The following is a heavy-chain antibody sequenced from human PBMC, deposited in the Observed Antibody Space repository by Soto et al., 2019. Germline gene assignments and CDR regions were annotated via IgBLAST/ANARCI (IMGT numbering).Heavy chain of an antibody. Sequence: ASVQVSCKGSGHTFTNYGISWVRQAPGQGLAWMGWNSGYNGHRKYVQKFQDRATVTTETPRSKPNMEPRNLTSSDTAVYYFARAALTPHAVDIWGQGTMVTVSS. CDR1: GHTFTNYG. CDR2: NSGYNGHR. CDR3: ARAALTPHAVDI. V-gene: IGHV1-18*01. J-gene: IGHJ3*02. D-gene: IGHD3-3*02.